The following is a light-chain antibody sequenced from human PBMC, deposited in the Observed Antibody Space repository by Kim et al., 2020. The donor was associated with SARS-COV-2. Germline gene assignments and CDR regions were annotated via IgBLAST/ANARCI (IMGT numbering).Light chain of an antibody. J-gene: IGLJ2*01. V-gene: IGLV2-14*03. Sequence: GPSITISGTGTSSDVGVYNYVSLYQQHPGKAPKLMIYDVSNRPSGVSNRFSGSKSGNTASLTISGLQAEDEADYYCSSYTGSDTLVFGGWTQLTVL. CDR3: SSYTGSDTLV. CDR1: SSDVGVYNY. CDR2: DVS.